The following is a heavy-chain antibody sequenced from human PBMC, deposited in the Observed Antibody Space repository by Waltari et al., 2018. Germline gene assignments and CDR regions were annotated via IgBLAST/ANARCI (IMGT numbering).Heavy chain of an antibody. J-gene: IGHJ4*02. Sequence: QVQLVQSGAEVKKPGASVKVSCKASGYTFTSYDINWVRQATGQGLEWMGWMNPNSGNTGYAQKFQGRVTMTRNTSISTAYMELSSLRSEDTAVYYCATFVRQLWSREYYFDYWGQGTLVTVSS. D-gene: IGHD5-18*01. CDR1: GYTFTSYD. V-gene: IGHV1-8*01. CDR2: MNPNSGNT. CDR3: ATFVRQLWSREYYFDY.